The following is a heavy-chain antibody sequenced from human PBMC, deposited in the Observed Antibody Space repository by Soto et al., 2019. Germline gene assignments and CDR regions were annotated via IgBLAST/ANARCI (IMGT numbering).Heavy chain of an antibody. D-gene: IGHD6-19*01. V-gene: IGHV4-59*01. CDR3: ARSVAVPGAHIDY. CDR1: GVSISGSY. CDR2: VYYTGST. J-gene: IGHJ4*02. Sequence: SETLSLTCSVSGVSISGSYWSLIRQSPGKGLEWLGYVYYTGSTNYSPSLRSRVSISVDTSKNEFSLRLSSVTAADTAVYFCARSVAVPGAHIDYWGQGTQVTVSS.